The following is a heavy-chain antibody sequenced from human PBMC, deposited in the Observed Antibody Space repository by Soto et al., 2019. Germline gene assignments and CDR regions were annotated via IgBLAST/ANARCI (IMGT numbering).Heavy chain of an antibody. D-gene: IGHD4-17*01. CDR3: AHPRGYGVFDAYDF. J-gene: IGHJ3*01. CDR2: ISGSGSDT. V-gene: IGHV3-23*01. Sequence: PGGSLRLSCAASGFTFDTYAMSWVRQAPGKGLEWVSAISGSGSDTYHADSVKGRFTISRDNSISTLYLQMNSLRTEDTDVYYCAHPRGYGVFDAYDFWGQGAMVTVSS. CDR1: GFTFDTYA.